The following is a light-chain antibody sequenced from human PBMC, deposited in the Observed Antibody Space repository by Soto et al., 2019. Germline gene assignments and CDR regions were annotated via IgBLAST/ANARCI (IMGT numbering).Light chain of an antibody. CDR2: GAS. Sequence: DIQMTQSPSSLSASVGDRVTISCRASQTVNNYLNSYQQKPGKAPKLLIYGASSLQSGVPSTFSGSGSGTDFSLTISGLQPEAFATYYCQQSFTNRCSFGQGTRV. CDR3: QQSFTNRCS. CDR1: QTVNNY. V-gene: IGKV1-39*01. J-gene: IGKJ1*01.